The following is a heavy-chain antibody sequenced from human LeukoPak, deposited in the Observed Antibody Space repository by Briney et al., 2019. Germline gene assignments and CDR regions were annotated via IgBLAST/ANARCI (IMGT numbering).Heavy chain of an antibody. D-gene: IGHD3-10*01. J-gene: IGHJ5*02. CDR1: GGSISSSSYY. CDR3: AGGSGAMVRGA. Sequence: SETLSLTCTVSGGSISSSSYYWSWIRQPAGKGLEWIGRIYTSGSTNYNPSLNSRVTISIDTSKNQFSLSLSSVTAADTAVYYCAGGSGAMVRGAWGQGTLVTVSS. V-gene: IGHV4-61*02. CDR2: IYTSGST.